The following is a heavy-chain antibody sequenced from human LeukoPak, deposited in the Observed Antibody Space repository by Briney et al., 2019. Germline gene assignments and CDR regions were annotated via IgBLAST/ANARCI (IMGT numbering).Heavy chain of an antibody. CDR2: INPNSGDT. J-gene: IGHJ4*02. Sequence: ASVKVSCKASGYIFTDYYVYWVRQAPGQGLEWMGWINPNSGDTNYAQKFQGRVTMTRDTSISTAYMELSSLRSDDTAMYYCAKDSSGYPFDYWGQGTLVTVSS. CDR3: AKDSSGYPFDY. D-gene: IGHD3-22*01. V-gene: IGHV1-2*02. CDR1: GYIFTDYY.